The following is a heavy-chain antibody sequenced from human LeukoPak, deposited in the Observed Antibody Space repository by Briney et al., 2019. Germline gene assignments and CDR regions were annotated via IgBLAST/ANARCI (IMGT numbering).Heavy chain of an antibody. CDR3: ASRGHVGSGTYSPYDY. CDR1: GFTFSNFA. Sequence: LGGSLRLSCAASGFTFSNFAMSWVRQAPGKGLEWVSVISGSGSRTYYADSVKGRFTISRDNSRNTIYLQMTSLRAEDTAVYYCASRGHVGSGTYSPYDYWGQGTLVSVSS. V-gene: IGHV3-23*01. D-gene: IGHD3-10*01. CDR2: ISGSGSRT. J-gene: IGHJ4*02.